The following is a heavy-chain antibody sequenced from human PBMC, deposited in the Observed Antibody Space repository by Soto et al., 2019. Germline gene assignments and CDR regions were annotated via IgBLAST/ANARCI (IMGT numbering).Heavy chain of an antibody. J-gene: IGHJ6*03. CDR3: ARQQVGANYYYYYMDV. CDR1: GGSISSSSYY. V-gene: IGHV4-39*01. Sequence: SETLSLTCTVSGGSISSSSYYWGWIRQPPGKGLEWIGSIYYSGSTYYNPSLKSRVTISVDTSKNQFSLKLGSVTAADTAVYYCARQQVGANYYYYYMDVWGKGTTVTVSS. CDR2: IYYSGST. D-gene: IGHD1-26*01.